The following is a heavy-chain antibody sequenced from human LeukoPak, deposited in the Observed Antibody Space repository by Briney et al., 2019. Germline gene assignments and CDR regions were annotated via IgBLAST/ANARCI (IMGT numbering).Heavy chain of an antibody. CDR3: ARGLGLYGSGQNWFDP. Sequence: KPSETLSLTCTVSGGSISSYYWSWIRQPAGKGLEWIGRIYTSGSTNYNPYLKSRVTMSVDTSKNQFSLKLSSVTAADTAVYYCARGLGLYGSGQNWFDPWGQGTLVTVSS. CDR2: IYTSGST. V-gene: IGHV4-4*07. D-gene: IGHD3-10*01. CDR1: GGSISSYY. J-gene: IGHJ5*02.